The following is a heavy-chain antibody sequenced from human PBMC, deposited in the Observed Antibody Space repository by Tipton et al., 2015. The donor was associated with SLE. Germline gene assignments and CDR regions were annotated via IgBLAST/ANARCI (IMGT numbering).Heavy chain of an antibody. Sequence: TLSLTCAVSRGSIGSSNWWSWVRQPPGKVLEWIREIDHSGSTNSNPSVKSRVSMSVDKSKNQFSLKLSSVTVADTAVYYCAKDYNYDNADYNWGQGKLVIVSS. CDR2: IDHSGST. V-gene: IGHV4-4*02. D-gene: IGHD4-17*01. CDR1: RGSIGSSNW. CDR3: AKDYNYDNADYN. J-gene: IGHJ4*02.